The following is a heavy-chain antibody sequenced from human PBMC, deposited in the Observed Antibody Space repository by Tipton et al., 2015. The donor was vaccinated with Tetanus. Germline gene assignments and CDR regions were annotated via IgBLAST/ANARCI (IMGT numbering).Heavy chain of an antibody. D-gene: IGHD3-10*01. CDR1: GFTFSSYK. Sequence: SLRLSCVVSGFTFSSYKMNWVRQAPGKGLEWVSSISSTSTYIDYADSLKGRFTVSRDNAKNSLYLQINNLRADDTAVYYCASGVTLDYWGRGTLVSVSS. CDR3: ASGVTLDY. V-gene: IGHV3-21*01. CDR2: ISSTSTYI. J-gene: IGHJ4*02.